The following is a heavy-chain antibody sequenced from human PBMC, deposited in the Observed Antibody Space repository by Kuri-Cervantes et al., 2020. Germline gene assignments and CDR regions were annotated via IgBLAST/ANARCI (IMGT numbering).Heavy chain of an antibody. J-gene: IGHJ4*02. CDR1: GGSISSYY. CDR2: IYYSGST. V-gene: IGHV4-59*06. D-gene: IGHD1-26*01. CDR3: ARAGEWELGGFDY. Sequence: SETLSLTCTVSGGSISSYYWSWIRQPPGKGLEWIGYIYYSGSTYYNPSLKSRVTISVDTSKNQFSLKLSSVTAADTAVYYCARAGEWELGGFDYWGQGTLVTVSS.